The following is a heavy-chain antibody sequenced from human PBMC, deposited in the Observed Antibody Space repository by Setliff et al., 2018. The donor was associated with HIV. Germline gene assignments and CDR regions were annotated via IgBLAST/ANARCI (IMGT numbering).Heavy chain of an antibody. J-gene: IGHJ4*02. Sequence: SVKVSCKASGDTFNSHAISWVRQAPGQGLEWMGRIIFIFGTANYAQKFRGRVTITADKSTSTAYMELSSLRSEDTAVYYCARGPANGWSGHWGQGTLVTVSS. D-gene: IGHD6-19*01. CDR2: IIFIFGTA. CDR3: ARGPANGWSGH. CDR1: GDTFNSHA. V-gene: IGHV1-69*06.